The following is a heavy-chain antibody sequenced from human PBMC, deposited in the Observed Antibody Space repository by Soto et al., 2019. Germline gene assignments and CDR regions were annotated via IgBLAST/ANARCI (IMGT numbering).Heavy chain of an antibody. D-gene: IGHD2-15*01. CDR1: GGTFSSYA. J-gene: IGHJ6*03. CDR2: IIPIFGTA. V-gene: IGHV1-69*13. CDR3: ARGSRGRYCSGGSCYAAYYYYMDV. Sequence: SVKVSCKASGGTFSSYAISWVRQAPGQGLEWMGGIIPIFGTANYAQKFQGRVTITADESTSTAYMELSSLRSEDTAVYYCARGSRGRYCSGGSCYAAYYYYMDVWGKGTTVTVSS.